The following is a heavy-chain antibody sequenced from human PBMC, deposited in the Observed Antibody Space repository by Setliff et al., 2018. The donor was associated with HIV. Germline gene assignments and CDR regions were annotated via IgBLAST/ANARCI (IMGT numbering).Heavy chain of an antibody. D-gene: IGHD3-10*01. CDR1: GHTYNAYG. Sequence: ASVKVSCKASGHTYNAYGITWVRQAPGQGLEWMGWISAHYGSTKYAQTLQGRVTMTTDTSTNTAYMELRSPRSDDTAVYYCASSSPTTYYYGSGSPPLDYWGQGTLVTVSS. V-gene: IGHV1-18*01. CDR3: ASSSPTTYYYGSGSPPLDY. J-gene: IGHJ4*02. CDR2: ISAHYGST.